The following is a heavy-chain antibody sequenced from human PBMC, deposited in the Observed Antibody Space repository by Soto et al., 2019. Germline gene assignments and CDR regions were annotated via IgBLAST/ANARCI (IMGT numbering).Heavy chain of an antibody. CDR1: GDSISSYS. V-gene: IGHV4-59*01. J-gene: IGHJ4*02. Sequence: SETLSLTCTVSGDSISSYSWSWIRQPPGKGLEWIGNIHYNGNTKYSPSLKSRVTMSVDTSKNHFSLKLISVTTADTAVYYCARDQDYYDSSGLMDYWGQGTLVTVSS. CDR2: IHYNGNT. CDR3: ARDQDYYDSSGLMDY. D-gene: IGHD3-22*01.